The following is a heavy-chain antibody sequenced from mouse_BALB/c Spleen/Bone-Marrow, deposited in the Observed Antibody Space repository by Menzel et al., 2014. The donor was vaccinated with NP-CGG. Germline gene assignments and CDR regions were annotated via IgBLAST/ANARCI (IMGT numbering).Heavy chain of an antibody. CDR3: ARWEYYAMDY. J-gene: IGHJ4*01. Sequence: EVQLQQSGAELAKPGASVKLSCTAPGFNIKDTYMHWVKQRPEQGLEWIGRIDPANGNTKYDPKFQGKATITADTSSNTAYLQLSSLASEDTAVYYCARWEYYAMDYWGQGTSVTVSS. CDR2: IDPANGNT. V-gene: IGHV14-3*02. CDR1: GFNIKDTY. D-gene: IGHD4-1*01.